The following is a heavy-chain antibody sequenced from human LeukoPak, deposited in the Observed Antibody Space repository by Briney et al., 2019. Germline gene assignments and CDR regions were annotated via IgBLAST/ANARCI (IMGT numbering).Heavy chain of an antibody. Sequence: GESLKISCQGSGYSFTSYWIGWVRQMPGKGLEWMGIIYPGDSDTRYSPSFQGQVTISADKSISTAYLQWSSLKASDTAMYYCARLKYDILTGYYPYYNWFDPWGQGTLVTVSS. V-gene: IGHV5-51*01. CDR3: ARLKYDILTGYYPYYNWFDP. CDR2: IYPGDSDT. CDR1: GYSFTSYW. D-gene: IGHD3-9*01. J-gene: IGHJ5*02.